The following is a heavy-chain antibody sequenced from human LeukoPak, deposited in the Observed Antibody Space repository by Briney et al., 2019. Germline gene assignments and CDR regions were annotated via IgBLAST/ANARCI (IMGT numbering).Heavy chain of an antibody. CDR2: INPNSDGT. CDR1: GYTFTGYY. Sequence: ASVKVSCKASGYTFTGYYMHWVRQAPGQGLEWMGWINPNSDGTNYAQKFQGRVTMTRDTSISTAYMELSRLRSDDTAVYYCASGSFTGATTQIRFDYWGQGTLVTVSS. V-gene: IGHV1-2*02. CDR3: ASGSFTGATTQIRFDY. D-gene: IGHD1-26*01. J-gene: IGHJ4*02.